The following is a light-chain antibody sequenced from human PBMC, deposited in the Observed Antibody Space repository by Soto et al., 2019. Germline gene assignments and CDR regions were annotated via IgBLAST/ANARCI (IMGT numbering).Light chain of an antibody. V-gene: IGKV1-5*01. J-gene: IGKJ4*01. CDR2: DAS. CDR3: QQSYSTPLT. Sequence: DIQMTHSPSTLSASVGDRVTITCRASQSISSWLAWYQQKPGKAPKLLIYDASSLESGVPSRFSGSGSGTDFTLTISSLQPEDFATDYCQQSYSTPLTFGGGTKV. CDR1: QSISSW.